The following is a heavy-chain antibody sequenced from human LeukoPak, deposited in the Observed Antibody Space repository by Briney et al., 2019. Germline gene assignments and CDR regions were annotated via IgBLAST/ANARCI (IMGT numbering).Heavy chain of an antibody. J-gene: IGHJ3*02. D-gene: IGHD5-18*01. CDR2: ITSGNYI. CDR3: ARGYSYGVDAFHI. Sequence: GGSLRLSCAASGFTFSSYSMNWVRQAPGKGLEWVSSITSGNYIYYADSLKGRFTISRDNAKNSLSLRMNSLRAEDTAVYYCARGYSYGVDAFHIWGQGTMVTVSS. V-gene: IGHV3-21*01. CDR1: GFTFSSYS.